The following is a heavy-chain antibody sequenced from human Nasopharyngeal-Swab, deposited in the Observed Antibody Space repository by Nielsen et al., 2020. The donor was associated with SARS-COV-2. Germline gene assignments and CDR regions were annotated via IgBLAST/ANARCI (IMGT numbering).Heavy chain of an antibody. J-gene: IGHJ3*02. Sequence: SVKVSCKASGGTFSSYAISWVRQAPGQGLEWMGGIIPIFGTANYAQKFQGRVTITADESTSTAYMELSSLRSEDTAVYYCARGVSSSWTDIDAFDIWGQGTMVTVSS. CDR1: GGTFSSYA. CDR3: ARGVSSSWTDIDAFDI. D-gene: IGHD6-13*01. CDR2: IIPIFGTA. V-gene: IGHV1-69*13.